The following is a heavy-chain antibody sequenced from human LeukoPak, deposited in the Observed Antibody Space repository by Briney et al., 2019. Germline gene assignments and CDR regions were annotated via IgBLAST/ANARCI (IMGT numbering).Heavy chain of an antibody. CDR2: IYPGGSDT. CDR3: ARLSGRVVCSAGSCYIDS. V-gene: IGHV5-51*01. D-gene: IGHD2-15*01. Sequence: GESLQISCKGSGYRFTSDWIGWVRQMPGKGLEWMGIIYPGGSDTRYSPSFQGQVTISADKSVNTAYLQWSSLKASDTAMYYCARLSGRVVCSAGSCYIDSWGQGTLVTVSS. CDR1: GYRFTSDW. J-gene: IGHJ4*02.